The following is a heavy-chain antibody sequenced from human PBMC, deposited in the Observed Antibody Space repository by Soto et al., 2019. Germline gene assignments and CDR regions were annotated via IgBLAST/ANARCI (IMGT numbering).Heavy chain of an antibody. V-gene: IGHV3-15*01. CDR2: IISITDGGTT. CDR1: GFTFSNAW. J-gene: IGHJ4*02. Sequence: ESGGGLVKPGGSLRLSCAASGFTFSNAWMSWVRQAPGKGLEWVGRIISITDGGTTVYSAPVKGRFTILRDDSKNTLFLQMNSLKAEDTAVYYCATHPIYGDYVFDYWGQGTLVTVSS. CDR3: ATHPIYGDYVFDY. D-gene: IGHD4-17*01.